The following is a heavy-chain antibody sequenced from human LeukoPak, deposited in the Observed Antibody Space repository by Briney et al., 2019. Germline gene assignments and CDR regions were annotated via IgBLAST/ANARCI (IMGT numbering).Heavy chain of an antibody. D-gene: IGHD3-3*01. CDR2: VNPSGGST. CDR3: ARAYDFWSGRYQLGP. CDR1: GYTFTSYY. Sequence: GASVKVSCKASGYTFTSYYMRWVRQAPGQGLEWMGIVNPSGGSTSYAQKFQGRVTMTRDTSTSTVYMELSSLRSEDTAVYYCARAYDFWSGRYQLGPWGQGTLVTVSS. V-gene: IGHV1-46*03. J-gene: IGHJ5*02.